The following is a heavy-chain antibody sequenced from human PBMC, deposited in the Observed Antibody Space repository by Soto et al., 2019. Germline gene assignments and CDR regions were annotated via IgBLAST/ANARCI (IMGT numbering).Heavy chain of an antibody. J-gene: IGHJ4*02. V-gene: IGHV3-74*01. D-gene: IGHD3-22*01. Sequence: GGSLRLSCAASGFTFSSYAMSWVRQAPGKGLEWVSRINSDGSSTSYADSVKGRFTISRDNAKNTLYLQMNSLRAEDTAVYYCAIRASYYDSSGYFDYWGQGTLVTVSS. CDR1: GFTFSSYA. CDR3: AIRASYYDSSGYFDY. CDR2: INSDGSST.